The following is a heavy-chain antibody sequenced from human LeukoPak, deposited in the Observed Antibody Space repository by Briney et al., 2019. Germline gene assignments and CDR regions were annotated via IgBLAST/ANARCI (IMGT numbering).Heavy chain of an antibody. J-gene: IGHJ4*02. CDR3: ARESGDY. CDR2: ISTYNGNT. CDR1: GYTFTSYS. Sequence: GASVKVSCKASGYTFTSYSISWVRQAPGQGLEWMGWISTYNGNTKYAQNLQGRVTVTTDTSTSTAHMELRSLISDDTAVYYCARESGDYWGQGTLVTVSS. V-gene: IGHV1-18*01.